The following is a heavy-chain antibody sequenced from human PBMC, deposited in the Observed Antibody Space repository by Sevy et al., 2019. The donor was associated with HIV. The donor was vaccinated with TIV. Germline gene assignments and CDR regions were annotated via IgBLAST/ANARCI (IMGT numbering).Heavy chain of an antibody. J-gene: IGHJ1*01. CDR1: GFIFSGYG. CDR2: ISGSGGST. CDR3: AKDRITAARFQH. V-gene: IGHV3-23*01. Sequence: GGSLRLSCAASGFIFSGYGMSRVRQAPRQGLEWVSAISGSGGSTYYADSVKGRFTISRDNFRNTLYLQMNSLRAEDTAVYYCAKDRITAARFQHWGQGTLVTVSS. D-gene: IGHD6-13*01.